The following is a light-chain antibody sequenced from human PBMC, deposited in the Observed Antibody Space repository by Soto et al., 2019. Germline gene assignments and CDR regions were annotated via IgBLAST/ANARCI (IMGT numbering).Light chain of an antibody. Sequence: IVVTQWATPLPFSPWERATLSCRASQSVSSYLAWYQQKPGQAPRLLIYAASNRPTGIPARFSGSGSGTDFTLTISSLQPEDFAAYYCQQSSNSPRRTFGQGTKVDIK. CDR1: QSVSSY. CDR3: QQSSNSPRRT. V-gene: IGKV3-11*01. J-gene: IGKJ1*01. CDR2: AAS.